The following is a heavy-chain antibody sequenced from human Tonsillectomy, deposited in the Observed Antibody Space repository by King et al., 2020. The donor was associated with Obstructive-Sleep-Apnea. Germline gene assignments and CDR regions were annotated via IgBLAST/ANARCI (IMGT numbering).Heavy chain of an antibody. Sequence: QLVQSGAEVKEPGESLKISCKDSGYSFSNYWIGWVRLMPGKGLELMGIIYPGDSDTRYSPSFQGQVTISADKSVNTAYLQWSSLKASDTAVYYCARRAAVASTDMYYFDYWGQGTLVTVSS. D-gene: IGHD6-19*01. CDR1: GYSFSNYW. J-gene: IGHJ4*02. V-gene: IGHV5-51*01. CDR3: ARRAAVASTDMYYFDY. CDR2: IYPGDSDT.